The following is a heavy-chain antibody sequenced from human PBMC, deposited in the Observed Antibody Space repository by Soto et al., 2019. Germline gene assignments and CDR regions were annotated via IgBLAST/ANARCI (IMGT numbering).Heavy chain of an antibody. CDR1: GFSLSDYA. Sequence: PGGSLRLSCVASGFSLSDYAVNWVRQAPGKGLEWVSFISSDSRTIYYADSVEGRFTVSRDNARNSVSLQMDSLRDEDAAVYYCARIKWVEWFFINVGVYDMDVWGQGSPVTVS. CDR2: ISSDSRTI. CDR3: ARIKWVEWFFINVGVYDMDV. J-gene: IGHJ6*02. V-gene: IGHV3-48*02. D-gene: IGHD3-3*01.